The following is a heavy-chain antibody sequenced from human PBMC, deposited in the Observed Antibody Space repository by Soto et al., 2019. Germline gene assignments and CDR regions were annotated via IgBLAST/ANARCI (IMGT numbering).Heavy chain of an antibody. V-gene: IGHV1-18*01. Sequence: GASVTVSCQASGYTFSSYGISWVRQAPGQGLEWMGWISGYSGHTYYAQKFQGRVTMTTDTSTNTVYMELRSLRSDDTAVYYCAREWDNKSEHSSGWYDDFWGQGTLVTVSS. CDR2: ISGYSGHT. J-gene: IGHJ4*02. CDR1: GYTFSSYG. CDR3: AREWDNKSEHSSGWYDDF. D-gene: IGHD6-19*01.